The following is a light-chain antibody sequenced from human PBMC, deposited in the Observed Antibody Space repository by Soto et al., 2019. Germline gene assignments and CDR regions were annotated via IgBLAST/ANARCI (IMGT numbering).Light chain of an antibody. Sequence: DIQMTQSPSTLSASVGDRVTITCRASQSISSWLAGYQQKPGKAPKLLIYKASSLESGVPSRFSGSGFGTEFTLTISSLQPDDFETYYCQQYNSYPWTFGLGTKVEIK. CDR3: QQYNSYPWT. CDR1: QSISSW. J-gene: IGKJ1*01. V-gene: IGKV1-5*03. CDR2: KAS.